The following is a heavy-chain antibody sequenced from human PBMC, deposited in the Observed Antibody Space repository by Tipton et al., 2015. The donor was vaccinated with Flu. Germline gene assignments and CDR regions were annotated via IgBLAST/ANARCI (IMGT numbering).Heavy chain of an antibody. CDR3: AKHCSGGSCSHAFDI. V-gene: IGHV4-34*01. D-gene: IGHD2-15*01. J-gene: IGHJ3*02. Sequence: TLSLTCAVYGGSFSGYYWSWIRQPPGKGLEWVGEINHSGSTNYNPSLKSRVTISVDTSKNQFSLKLISVTAADTAVYYCAKHCSGGSCSHAFDIWGQGTMVTVSS. CDR1: GGSFSGYY. CDR2: INHSGST.